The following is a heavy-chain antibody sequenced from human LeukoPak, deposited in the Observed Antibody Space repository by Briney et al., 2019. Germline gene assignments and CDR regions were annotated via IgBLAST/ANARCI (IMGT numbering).Heavy chain of an antibody. D-gene: IGHD3-3*01. CDR1: GDTFSSHD. V-gene: IGHV1-8*01. CDR2: MNTMTGGT. J-gene: IGHJ6*03. Sequence: ASVKISCKPPGDTFSSHDFNWVRQATGQELVRMGWMNTMTGGTGYAQKFQGRVTMTRDTAIGTDYMELSSLTSEDTAIYYCARGPNYNLWRGAWTYYYMGVWGEGTTVTVSS. CDR3: ARGPNYNLWRGAWTYYYMGV.